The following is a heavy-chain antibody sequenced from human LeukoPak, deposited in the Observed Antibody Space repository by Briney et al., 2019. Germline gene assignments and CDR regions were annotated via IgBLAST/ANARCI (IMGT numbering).Heavy chain of an antibody. CDR3: ARDPREGSSGWHGYFDY. D-gene: IGHD6-19*01. CDR2: INPSSGST. V-gene: IGHV1-46*01. J-gene: IGHJ4*02. CDR1: GYTFTRFH. Sequence: ASVKVSCKASGYTFTRFHMHWVRQAPGQGLGWMGVINPSSGSTSYAQKFQGRVTMTRDTSTSTVYMELSSLRSEDTAMYYCARDPREGSSGWHGYFDYWGQGTLVTVSS.